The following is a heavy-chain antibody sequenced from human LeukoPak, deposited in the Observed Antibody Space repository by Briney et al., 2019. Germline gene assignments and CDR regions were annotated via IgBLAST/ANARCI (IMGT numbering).Heavy chain of an antibody. V-gene: IGHV3-21*01. CDR2: ISRAGTYI. CDR3: ARAPFKRGIAAIWSDAFDL. D-gene: IGHD6-13*01. J-gene: IGHJ3*01. Sequence: GGSLRLSCAASGFTFSSYGMHWVRQAPGKGLEWVSSISRAGTYIYNADSVKGRFTISRDNAKNSLSLQMNSLRAEDTAVYYCARAPFKRGIAAIWSDAFDLWGQGTLVTVSS. CDR1: GFTFSSYG.